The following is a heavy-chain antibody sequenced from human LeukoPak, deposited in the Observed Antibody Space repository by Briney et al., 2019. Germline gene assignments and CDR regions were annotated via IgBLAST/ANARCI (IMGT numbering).Heavy chain of an antibody. V-gene: IGHV1-2*02. D-gene: IGHD5-18*01. Sequence: ASVKLSCKASGYTFTGYYMHWVRQAPGQGLEWMGWINPNSGGTNYAQKFQGRVTMTRDTSISTAYMELSRLRSDDTAVYYCARSLLRGYSYGYPDYWGQGTLVTVSS. CDR2: INPNSGGT. J-gene: IGHJ4*02. CDR3: ARSLLRGYSYGYPDY. CDR1: GYTFTGYY.